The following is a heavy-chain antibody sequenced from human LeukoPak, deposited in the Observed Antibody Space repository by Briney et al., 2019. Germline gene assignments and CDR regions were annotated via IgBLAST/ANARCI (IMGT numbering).Heavy chain of an antibody. CDR2: IYPGDSDT. Sequence: KVSCKASGGTFSSYAISWVRQMPGKGLEWMGIIYPGDSDTRYSPSFQGQVSISVDKSISTAYLQWSSLKASDTAMYYCARRGSGWYVDYWGQGTLVTVSS. D-gene: IGHD6-19*01. V-gene: IGHV5-51*01. J-gene: IGHJ4*02. CDR1: GGTFSSYA. CDR3: ARRGSGWYVDY.